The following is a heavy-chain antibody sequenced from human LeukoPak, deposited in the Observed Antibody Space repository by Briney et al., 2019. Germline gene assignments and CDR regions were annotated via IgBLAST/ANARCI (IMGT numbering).Heavy chain of an antibody. CDR1: GYTFTSYG. CDR2: ISAYNGNT. D-gene: IGHD3-16*01. CDR3: ARDFGNDYVFSY. J-gene: IGHJ4*02. V-gene: IGHV1-18*01. Sequence: ASVKVSCKASGYTFTSYGISWVRQAPGQGLEWMGWISAYNGNTNYAQKLQGRVTMTTDTSTSTAYMELSSLRSEDTAVYYCARDFGNDYVFSYWGQGTLVTVSS.